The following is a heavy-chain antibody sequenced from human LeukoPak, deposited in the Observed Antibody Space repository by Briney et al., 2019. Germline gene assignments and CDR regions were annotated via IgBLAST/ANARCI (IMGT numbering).Heavy chain of an antibody. V-gene: IGHV4-30-2*01. D-gene: IGHD4-17*01. CDR2: IYHSGST. J-gene: IGHJ3*02. Sequence: PSETLSLTCAVSGGSISSGGYYWSWIRQPPGKGLEWIGNIYHSGSTYYNPSLKSRVTTSVDRSNNQFSLKLTSVTAADTAVYYCARAFPFDDYGDPDAFDIWGQGTMVTVSS. CDR3: ARAFPFDDYGDPDAFDI. CDR1: GGSISSGGYY.